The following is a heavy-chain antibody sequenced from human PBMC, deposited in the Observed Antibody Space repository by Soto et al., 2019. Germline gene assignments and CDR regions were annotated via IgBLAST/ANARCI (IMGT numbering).Heavy chain of an antibody. Sequence: GGSLRLSCAASGFTFSNYGMHWVHQAPGKGLEWVAIISFDGNNKYYSDSVKGRFTISRDNSKNMVFLQMNSLRPEDTAVYYCVKPKEHFYDSSPGETWGQGTPVTVS. CDR3: VKPKEHFYDSSPGET. CDR1: GFTFSNYG. J-gene: IGHJ5*02. CDR2: ISFDGNNK. V-gene: IGHV3-30*18. D-gene: IGHD3-22*01.